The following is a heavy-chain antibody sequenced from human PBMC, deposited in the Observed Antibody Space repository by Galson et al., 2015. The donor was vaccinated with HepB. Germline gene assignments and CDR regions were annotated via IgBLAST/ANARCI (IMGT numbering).Heavy chain of an antibody. D-gene: IGHD3-22*01. V-gene: IGHV1-46*01. Sequence: SVKVSCKASGYTFTSYYMHWVRQAPGQGLEWMGIINPSGGSTSYAQKFQGRVTMTRDTSTSTVYMELSSLRSEDTAVYYCARSGGDSSGYYSWAFDIWGQGTMVTVSS. CDR1: GYTFTSYY. J-gene: IGHJ3*02. CDR3: ARSGGDSSGYYSWAFDI. CDR2: INPSGGST.